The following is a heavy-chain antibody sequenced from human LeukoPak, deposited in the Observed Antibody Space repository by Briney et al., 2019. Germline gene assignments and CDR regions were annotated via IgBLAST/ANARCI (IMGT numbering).Heavy chain of an antibody. J-gene: IGHJ6*02. CDR3: ARDRRFLEWLLPDYYGMDV. CDR2: IYSGGST. D-gene: IGHD3-3*01. CDR1: EFTVSSNY. V-gene: IGHV3-53*01. Sequence: GGSLRLSCAASEFTVSSNYMSWVRQAPGKGLEWVSVIYSGGSTYYADSVKGRFTISRDNSKNTLYLQMNSLRAEDTAVYYCARDRRFLEWLLPDYYGMDVWGQGTTVTVSS.